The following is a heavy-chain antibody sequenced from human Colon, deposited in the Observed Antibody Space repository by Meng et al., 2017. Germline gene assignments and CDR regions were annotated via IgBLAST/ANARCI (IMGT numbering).Heavy chain of an antibody. J-gene: IGHJ2*01. Sequence: EVQLMESGGDLVQPGGSRRLVCAASGFTLGNFWMHWVRQAPGKGLVWVSRISNDGNSANYADSVRGRFTISRDNAKNTLYLQMNSLRAEDTAVYYCARLFGGLLGYCSGGSCYSGWYFDLWGRGTLVTVSS. CDR2: ISNDGNSA. V-gene: IGHV3-74*01. CDR1: GFTLGNFW. CDR3: ARLFGGLLGYCSGGSCYSGWYFDL. D-gene: IGHD2-15*01.